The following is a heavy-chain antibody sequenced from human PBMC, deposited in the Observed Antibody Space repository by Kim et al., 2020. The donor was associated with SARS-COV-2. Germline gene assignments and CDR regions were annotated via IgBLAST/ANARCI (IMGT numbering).Heavy chain of an antibody. J-gene: IGHJ6*02. CDR3: AIGYCTGGVCLYGMDV. CDR2: FDPEDGET. V-gene: IGHV1-24*01. D-gene: IGHD2-8*02. CDR1: GYTLTELS. Sequence: ASVKVSCKVSGYTLTELSMHWVRQAPGKGLEWMGGFDPEDGETIYAQKFQGRVTMTEDTSTDTAYMELSSLRSEDTAVYYCAIGYCTGGVCLYGMDVWGQGTTVTVSS.